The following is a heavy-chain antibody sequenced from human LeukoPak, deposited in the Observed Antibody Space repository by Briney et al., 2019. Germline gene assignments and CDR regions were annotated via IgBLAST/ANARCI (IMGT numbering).Heavy chain of an antibody. Sequence: GESLKISCKGSGYSFTSYWIGWVRQMPGKGLEWMGIIHPGDSDTRYSPSFQGQVTISADKSIRTAYLQWSSLKASDTATYYCARVRATYYYDSSGLDYWGQGTLVTVSS. V-gene: IGHV5-51*01. CDR2: IHPGDSDT. CDR3: ARVRATYYYDSSGLDY. CDR1: GYSFTSYW. D-gene: IGHD3-22*01. J-gene: IGHJ4*02.